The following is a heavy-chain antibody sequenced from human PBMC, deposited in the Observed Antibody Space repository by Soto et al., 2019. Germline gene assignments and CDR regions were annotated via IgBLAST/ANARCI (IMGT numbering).Heavy chain of an antibody. CDR2: IYHSGST. Sequence: SETLSLTCAVSGGSISSGCYSWSWIRQPPGKGLEWIGYIYHSGSTYYNPSLKSRVTISVDRSKNQFSLKLSSVTAADTALYYCARVSTKVATGYYFDYWGQGTLVTVSS. CDR3: ARVSTKVATGYYFDY. D-gene: IGHD5-12*01. J-gene: IGHJ4*02. V-gene: IGHV4-30-2*01. CDR1: GGSISSGCYS.